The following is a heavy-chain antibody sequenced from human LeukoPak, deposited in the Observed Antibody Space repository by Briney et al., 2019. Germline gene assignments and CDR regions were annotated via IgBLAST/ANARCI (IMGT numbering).Heavy chain of an antibody. V-gene: IGHV4-31*03. CDR3: ARDGGSSGYRYFDL. Sequence: SQTLSLTCIVSSGSISSGGYYRSWIRQHPGKGLEWIGYISHSGGTLYNPSLKSRVMISLDTSKNQFSLKLTSVTAADTAVYYCARDGGSSGYRYFDLWGRGTLVTVSS. J-gene: IGHJ2*01. CDR1: SGSISSGGYY. D-gene: IGHD3-22*01. CDR2: ISHSGGT.